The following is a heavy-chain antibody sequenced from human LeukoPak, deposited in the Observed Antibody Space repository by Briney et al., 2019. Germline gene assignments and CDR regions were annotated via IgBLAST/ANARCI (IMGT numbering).Heavy chain of an antibody. D-gene: IGHD3-22*01. Sequence: SQTLSLTCTVSGGSISSGSYYWSWIRQPAGKGLEWIGRIYTSGSTNYSPSLKSRVTISVDTSRNQFSLNLTSVTAADTAMYYCAREQWAYRSYYASSGYHDYWGQGTLVTVSS. V-gene: IGHV4-61*02. J-gene: IGHJ4*02. CDR1: GGSISSGSYY. CDR2: IYTSGST. CDR3: AREQWAYRSYYASSGYHDY.